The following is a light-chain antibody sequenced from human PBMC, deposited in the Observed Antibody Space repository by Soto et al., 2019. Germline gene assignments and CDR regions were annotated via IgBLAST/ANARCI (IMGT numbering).Light chain of an antibody. J-gene: IGKJ1*01. CDR1: QSISSY. Sequence: DIQMTQSPSSLSASVGDRVTITCRASQSISSYLNWYQQKPGKAPKPLIYKASTLKSGVPSRFSGSGSGTEFTLTISSLQPDDFATYYCQHYNSYSEAFGQGTKV. CDR3: QHYNSYSEA. CDR2: KAS. V-gene: IGKV1-5*03.